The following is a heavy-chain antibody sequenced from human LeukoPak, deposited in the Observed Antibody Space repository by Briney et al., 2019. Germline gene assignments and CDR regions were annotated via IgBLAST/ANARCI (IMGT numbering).Heavy chain of an antibody. D-gene: IGHD3-22*01. CDR1: GGSISTYY. CDR2: IYHSGST. CDR3: ARDSPYDSSGGKYYGMDV. Sequence: SETLSLTCTVSGGSISTYYWNWIRQPPGKGLEWIGYIYHSGSTNYNPSLQSRVTISVDTSKNQFSLNLNSVTAADTAVYYCARDSPYDSSGGKYYGMDVWGQGTTVTVSS. J-gene: IGHJ6*02. V-gene: IGHV4-59*01.